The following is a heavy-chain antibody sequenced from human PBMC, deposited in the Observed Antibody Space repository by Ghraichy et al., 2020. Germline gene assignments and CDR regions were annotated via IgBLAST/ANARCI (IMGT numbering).Heavy chain of an antibody. D-gene: IGHD2-15*01. J-gene: IGHJ4*02. CDR1: GFTFSPYW. V-gene: IGHV3-7*01. CDR3: ARPRWSGGRCCHFDY. CDR2: IKEDGSEK. Sequence: GESLNISCAASGFTFSPYWMSWVRQAPGKGLEWVANIKEDGSEKYYVDSVKGRFTISRDNAKNSLYLQLNSLRAEDTAVYYCARPRWSGGRCCHFDYWGQGTLVTVSS.